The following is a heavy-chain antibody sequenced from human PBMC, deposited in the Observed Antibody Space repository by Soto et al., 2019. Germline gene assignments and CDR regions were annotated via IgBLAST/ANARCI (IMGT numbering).Heavy chain of an antibody. V-gene: IGHV1-69*02. J-gene: IGHJ3*02. CDR3: ARAQWELDDFDI. CDR1: GGTLSTYT. D-gene: IGHD1-26*01. Sequence: QVQLVQSGAEVKEPGSSVKVSCKVSGGTLSTYTLSWVRQAPGQGLELMGRIIPIVGIAHYAERFQGRLTITADKSTSTAYMELSSLISEDTAMYYCARAQWELDDFDIWGQGTMVTVSS. CDR2: IIPIVGIA.